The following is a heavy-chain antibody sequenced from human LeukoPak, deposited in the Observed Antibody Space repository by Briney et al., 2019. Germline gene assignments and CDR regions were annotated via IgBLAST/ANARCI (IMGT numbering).Heavy chain of an antibody. CDR2: ISSSSSYI. CDR3: ARVGYSWNAFDI. V-gene: IGHV3-21*01. J-gene: IGHJ3*02. D-gene: IGHD5-12*01. CDR1: EFTFSSYT. Sequence: GGSLRLSCAASEFTFSSYTMNWVRQAPGKGLEWVSSISSSSSYIYYADSVKGRFTISKNNAKNSLYLQMNSLRAEDTTVYYCARVGYSWNAFDIWGQGTMVTVSS.